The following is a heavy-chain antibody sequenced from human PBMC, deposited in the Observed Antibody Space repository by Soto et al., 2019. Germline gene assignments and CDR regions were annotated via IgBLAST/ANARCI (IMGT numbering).Heavy chain of an antibody. J-gene: IGHJ6*02. Sequence: PSETLSLTCAVSGGSISSSNWWSWVRQPPGKGLEWIGEIYHSGSTNYNPSLKSRVTISVDKSKNQFSLKLSSVTAADTAVYYCARPSPYYYYGMDVWGQGTTLTVSS. V-gene: IGHV4-4*02. CDR1: GGSISSSNW. CDR3: ARPSPYYYYGMDV. CDR2: IYHSGST.